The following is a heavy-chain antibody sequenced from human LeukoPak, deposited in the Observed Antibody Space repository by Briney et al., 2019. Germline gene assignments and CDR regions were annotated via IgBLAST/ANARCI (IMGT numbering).Heavy chain of an antibody. CDR3: ARGVCSGGGCYGLFNY. D-gene: IGHD2-15*01. J-gene: IGHJ4*02. Sequence: SETLSLTCAVYGGSVSGYYWSWIRQPPGKGVEWIGEINHSGSTNYNPSLKSRVTISVDTSEKQFSLKLSSVTAADTAVYYCARGVCSGGGCYGLFNYWGQGTLVTVSS. CDR2: INHSGST. V-gene: IGHV4-34*01. CDR1: GGSVSGYY.